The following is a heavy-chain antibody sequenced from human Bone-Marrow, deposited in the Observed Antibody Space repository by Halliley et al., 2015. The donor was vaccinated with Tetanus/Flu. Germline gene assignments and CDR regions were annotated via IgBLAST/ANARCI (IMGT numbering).Heavy chain of an antibody. V-gene: IGHV4-30-4*05. CDR2: LLHSGTP. J-gene: IGHJ4*02. D-gene: IGHD2-15*01. CDR3: VRVRRLCSTPNCSFFDS. Sequence: LLHSGTPHYTPSLKSRLVISIDTSKNLFSLKLTSVTAADTAVYFCVRVRRLCSTPNCSFFDSWGQGTLATVSS.